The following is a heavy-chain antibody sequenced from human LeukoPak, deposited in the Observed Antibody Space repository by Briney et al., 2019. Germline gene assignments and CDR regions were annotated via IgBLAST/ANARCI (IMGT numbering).Heavy chain of an antibody. J-gene: IGHJ4*02. CDR3: AIHNPLTLVGTKKSRGRLDY. Sequence: GGSLRLSCAASGFTFSDYEMNWVRQAPGKGLEWVSYICSSGSTIYYADSVKGRFTTSRDNAKNSLYLQMNSLRAEETAVYYCAIHNPLTLVGTKKSRGRLDYWGQGTLVTVSS. CDR2: ICSSGSTI. D-gene: IGHD2-21*01. V-gene: IGHV3-48*03. CDR1: GFTFSDYE.